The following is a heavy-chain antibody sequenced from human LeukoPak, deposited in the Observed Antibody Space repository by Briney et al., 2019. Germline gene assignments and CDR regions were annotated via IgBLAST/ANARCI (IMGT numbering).Heavy chain of an antibody. D-gene: IGHD2-2*01. J-gene: IGHJ4*02. V-gene: IGHV3-30*18. CDR3: AKGGGYCSSTSCSQDY. CDR2: ISYDGSNK. Sequence: GRSPRLSCATSGFTFSSYGMHWVRQAPGKGLEWVAVISYDGSNKYYADSVKGRFTISRDNSKNTLYLQMNSLRAEDTAVYYCAKGGGYCSSTSCSQDYWGQGTLVTVSS. CDR1: GFTFSSYG.